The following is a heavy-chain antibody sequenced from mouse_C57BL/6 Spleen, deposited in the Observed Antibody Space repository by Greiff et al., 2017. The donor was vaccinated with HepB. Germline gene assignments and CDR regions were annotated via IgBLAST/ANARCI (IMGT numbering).Heavy chain of an antibody. Sequence: EVKVVESGEGLVKPGGSLKLSCVASGFTFSSYAMSWVRQTPEKRLEWVAYISSGGDYIYYADTVKGRFTISRDNARNTLYLQMSSLKSEDTAIYYCTRGKLHGAMDYWGQGTSVTVSA. V-gene: IGHV5-9-1*02. CDR3: TRGKLHGAMDY. J-gene: IGHJ4*01. D-gene: IGHD2-1*01. CDR2: ISSGGDYI. CDR1: GFTFSSYA.